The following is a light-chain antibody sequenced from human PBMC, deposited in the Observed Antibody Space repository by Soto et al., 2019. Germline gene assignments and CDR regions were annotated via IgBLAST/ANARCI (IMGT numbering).Light chain of an antibody. J-gene: IGKJ5*01. V-gene: IGKV1-33*01. CDR3: QQYDNLPIT. CDR1: QAINNY. CDR2: DAS. Sequence: DIQMTQSPSSLSASVGDRVTITCQASQAINNYLAWYQQKPGQLPRLLIYDASNLETGVPSRFSGSGSGTDFTFTISSLQPEDIAKYYCQQYDNLPITFGQGTRLEIK.